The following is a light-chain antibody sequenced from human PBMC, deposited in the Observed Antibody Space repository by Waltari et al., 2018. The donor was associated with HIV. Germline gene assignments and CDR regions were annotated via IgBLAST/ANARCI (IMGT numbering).Light chain of an antibody. CDR1: SSDVGGYNY. CDR3: CSYAGSSTLP. J-gene: IGLJ2*01. Sequence: QSALTQPASVSGSPGQSITISCTGTSSDVGGYNYGSWYQQHPGKAPKLVVYDVSERPSGVSNRFSGSKSGNTASLTISGLQAEDEADYNCCSYAGSSTLPFGGGTKVTVL. V-gene: IGLV2-23*01. CDR2: DVS.